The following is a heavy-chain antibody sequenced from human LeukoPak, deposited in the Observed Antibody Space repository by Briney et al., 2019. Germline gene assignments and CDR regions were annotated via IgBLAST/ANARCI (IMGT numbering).Heavy chain of an antibody. J-gene: IGHJ3*02. CDR2: IYHSGST. V-gene: IGHV4-30-2*01. D-gene: IGHD3-10*01. Sequence: SQTLSLTCAVSGGSISSGGYSWSWIRQPPGKGLEWIGYIYHSGSTYYNPSLKSRVTISVDRSKNQFSLKLSSVTAADTAVYYCARVGYCGSGSGLWAFDIWGQGTMVIVSS. CDR1: GGSISSGGYS. CDR3: ARVGYCGSGSGLWAFDI.